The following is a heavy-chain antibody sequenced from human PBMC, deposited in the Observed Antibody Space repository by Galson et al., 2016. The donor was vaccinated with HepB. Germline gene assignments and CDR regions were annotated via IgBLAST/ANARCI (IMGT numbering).Heavy chain of an antibody. CDR2: ISHSSAFT. J-gene: IGHJ3*02. CDR1: GFTFSDFY. Sequence: SLRLSCAASGFTFSDFYMTWMRRAPGKSLEWVSYISHSSAFTDYADSVKGRFIISRDNVKNSLFLQVNTLRAEDTALYFCARGRAPKTLGTFDIWGQGTMVTVSS. CDR3: ARGRAPKTLGTFDI. V-gene: IGHV3-11*06.